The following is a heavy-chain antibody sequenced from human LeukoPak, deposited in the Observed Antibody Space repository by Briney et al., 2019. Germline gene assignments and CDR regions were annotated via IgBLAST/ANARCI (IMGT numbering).Heavy chain of an antibody. V-gene: IGHV4-61*02. Sequence: SQTLSLPCTVSGGSLSSGSFYWGWIRQPPGEGLGWIGRIYTSGSTNYNPSLKSRVTISVDTSKNQFSLKLSSVTAADTAVYYCARLRYGGYSDYWGQGILVTVSS. D-gene: IGHD3-22*01. CDR3: ARLRYGGYSDY. CDR1: GGSLSSGSFY. J-gene: IGHJ4*02. CDR2: IYTSGST.